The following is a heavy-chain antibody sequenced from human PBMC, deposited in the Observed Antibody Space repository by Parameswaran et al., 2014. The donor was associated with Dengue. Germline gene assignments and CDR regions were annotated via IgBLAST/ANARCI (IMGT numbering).Heavy chain of an antibody. J-gene: IGHJ4*02. CDR3: ARRGYCRGGSCYSGGFDY. D-gene: IGHD2-15*01. CDR2: INPSAGDT. Sequence: WVRQAPGQGLEWMGIINPSAGDTSYAQKFQGRVTMTRDTSTSTVYMELSSLRSEDTAMYYCARRGYCRGGSCYSGGFDYWGQGTLVTVSS. V-gene: IGHV1-46*01.